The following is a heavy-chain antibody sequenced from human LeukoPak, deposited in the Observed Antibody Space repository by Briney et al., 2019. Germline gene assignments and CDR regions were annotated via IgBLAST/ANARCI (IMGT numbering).Heavy chain of an antibody. D-gene: IGHD5-18*01. CDR2: IRYDGSNK. CDR1: GFTFNTCG. V-gene: IGHV3-30*02. Sequence: GGSLRLSCATSGFTFNTCGMQWVRQAPGKGLEWVAFIRYDGSNKYYTDSVRGRFTISRDNSRNTLYLQMNTLRAEDTAVYYCARDGKYSYGYGFDYWGQGTLVTVSS. CDR3: ARDGKYSYGYGFDY. J-gene: IGHJ4*02.